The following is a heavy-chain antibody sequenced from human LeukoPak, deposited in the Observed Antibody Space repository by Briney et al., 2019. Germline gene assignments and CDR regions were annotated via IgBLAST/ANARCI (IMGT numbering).Heavy chain of an antibody. CDR2: ISENGTHQ. D-gene: IGHD3-10*01. CDR1: GFTFLRNG. J-gene: IGHJ4*02. Sequence: PGGSLRLSCAVSGFTFLRNGMHWVCQAPGKGLEWVAGISENGTHQSYAGSVRGRFTISRDNSKNTLFLQMDSLRLEDTAVYYCAKEIHAFGGFDYWGQGTPVTVSS. V-gene: IGHV3-30*18. CDR3: AKEIHAFGGFDY.